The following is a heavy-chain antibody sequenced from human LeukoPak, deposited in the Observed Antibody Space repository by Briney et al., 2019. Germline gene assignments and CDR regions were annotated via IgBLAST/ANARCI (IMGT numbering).Heavy chain of an antibody. CDR1: GFIFSNTW. D-gene: IGHD2-2*02. CDR2: IKSKADGGTI. CDR3: TTDPLSSIIPGLHFSLSGPYTGVFDN. Sequence: GGSLRLSCAASGFIFSNTWMNWIRQAPGKGLEWVGRIKSKADGGTIDYAAPVKGRFTISRHDSKDTLYLQMNSLKSEDTAMYYCTTDPLSSIIPGLHFSLSGPYTGVFDNWGQGTPVTVSS. V-gene: IGHV3-15*01. J-gene: IGHJ4*02.